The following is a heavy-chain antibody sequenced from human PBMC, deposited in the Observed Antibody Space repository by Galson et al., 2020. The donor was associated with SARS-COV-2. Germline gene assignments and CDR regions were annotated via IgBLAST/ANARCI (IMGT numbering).Heavy chain of an antibody. CDR2: ISYDGSNK. CDR3: AKEQVRSTVVSPQWYFDL. D-gene: IGHD4-17*01. Sequence: GGSLRLSCAASGFTFSSYGMHWVRQAPGKGLEWVAVISYDGSNKYYADSVKGRFTISRDNSKNTLYLQMNSLRAEDTAVYYCAKEQVRSTVVSPQWYFDLWGRGTLVTVSS. CDR1: GFTFSSYG. J-gene: IGHJ2*01. V-gene: IGHV3-30*18.